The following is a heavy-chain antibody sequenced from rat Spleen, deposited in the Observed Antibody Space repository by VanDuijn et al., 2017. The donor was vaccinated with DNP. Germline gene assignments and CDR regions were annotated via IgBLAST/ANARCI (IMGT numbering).Heavy chain of an antibody. CDR2: ISSGGST. D-gene: IGHD1-4*01. CDR3: SRDRDSTGIRTWYFDF. V-gene: IGHV2-6*01. Sequence: QVQLKESGPGLVQPSQTLSLTCAVGGFSLTSNSVHWVRQPPGKGLEWIAAISSGGSTYYNSVFKSRLSISRDTSKSQVFLKMNSLQTEDTAIYFCSRDRDSTGIRTWYFDFWGPGTMVTVSS. J-gene: IGHJ1*01. CDR1: GFSLTSNS.